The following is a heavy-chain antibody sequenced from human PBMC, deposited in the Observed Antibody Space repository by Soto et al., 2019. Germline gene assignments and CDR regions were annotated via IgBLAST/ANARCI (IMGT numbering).Heavy chain of an antibody. CDR1: GFTFSSYE. D-gene: IGHD3-3*01. CDR2: ISSSGSTV. Sequence: LRLSCAASGFTFSSYEMNWVRQAPGKGLEWVAYISSSGSTVYYADSVKGRFTISRDNAKKSLYLQMDSPRAEDTAVYYCVRDRGGYYMDYYFDYWGQGTLVTVSS. V-gene: IGHV3-48*03. J-gene: IGHJ4*02. CDR3: VRDRGGYYMDYYFDY.